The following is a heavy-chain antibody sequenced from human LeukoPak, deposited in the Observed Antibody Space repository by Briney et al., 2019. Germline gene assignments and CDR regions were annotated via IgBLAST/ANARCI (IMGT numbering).Heavy chain of an antibody. CDR2: INLDGSQK. Sequence: GGSPRLSCAASGFVFSGYWMAWVRQAPGKGPEWVANINLDGSQKYYVDSVKGRFTISRDNAENSLYLQMNSLRAEDTALYYCARKRPNYFDYWGQGTLVTVSS. J-gene: IGHJ4*02. CDR1: GFVFSGYW. V-gene: IGHV3-7*01. CDR3: ARKRPNYFDY.